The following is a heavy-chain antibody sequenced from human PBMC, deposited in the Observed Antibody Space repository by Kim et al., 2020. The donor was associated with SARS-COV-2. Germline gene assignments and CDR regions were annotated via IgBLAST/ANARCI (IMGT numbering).Heavy chain of an antibody. CDR2: ISYDGSNK. J-gene: IGHJ5*02. V-gene: IGHV3-33*05. CDR3: ARDRWGSLYYDYVWGSYPQGWFDT. CDR1: GFTFSSYG. D-gene: IGHD3-16*02. Sequence: GGSLRLSCAASGFTFSSYGMHWVRQAPGKGLEWVAVISYDGSNKYYADSVKGRFTISRDNSKNTLYLQMNSLRAEDTAVYYCARDRWGSLYYDYVWGSYPQGWFDTWGQGTLVTVSS.